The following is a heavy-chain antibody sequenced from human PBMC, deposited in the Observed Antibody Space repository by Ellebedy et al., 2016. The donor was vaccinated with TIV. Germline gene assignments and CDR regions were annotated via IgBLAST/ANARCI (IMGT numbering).Heavy chain of an antibody. D-gene: IGHD4-17*01. CDR2: INPNSGGT. CDR3: ARLVLVTTVTTADY. CDR1: GYTFTGYY. V-gene: IGHV1-2*02. Sequence: ASVKVSXXASGYTFTGYYMHWVRQAPGQGLEWMGWINPNSGGTNYAQKFQGRVTMTRDTSISTAYMELSRLRSDDTAVYYCARLVLVTTVTTADYWGQGTLVTVSS. J-gene: IGHJ4*02.